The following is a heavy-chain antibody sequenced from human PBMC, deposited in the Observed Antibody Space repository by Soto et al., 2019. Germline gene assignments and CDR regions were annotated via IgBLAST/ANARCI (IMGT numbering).Heavy chain of an antibody. V-gene: IGHV3-23*01. J-gene: IGHJ4*02. D-gene: IGHD3-22*01. Sequence: EVQLLESGGGLVQPGGSLRLSCAASGFTFSSYAMSWVRQAPGKGLEWVSAISGSGGSTYYADSVKGRFTISRDNSKNTLYLQMNSLRAEDTAVYYCAKTYYYDSSGYPGPPYYFDYWGQGTLVTVSS. CDR1: GFTFSSYA. CDR3: AKTYYYDSSGYPGPPYYFDY. CDR2: ISGSGGST.